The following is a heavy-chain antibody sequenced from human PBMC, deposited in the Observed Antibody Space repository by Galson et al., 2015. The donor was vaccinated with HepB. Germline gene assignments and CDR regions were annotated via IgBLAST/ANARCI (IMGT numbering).Heavy chain of an antibody. V-gene: IGHV4-34*01. Sequence: ETLSLTCAVYGASFSGYKWSWSRQPPGKGLEWIGEINHSGRTKYNPSLKSRVNISGDRSKNQFSLKVTSVTAADTAVYYCARDKDFLVGGLYGMDVWGQGTTVTVSS. D-gene: IGHD1-26*01. CDR3: ARDKDFLVGGLYGMDV. J-gene: IGHJ6*02. CDR2: INHSGRT. CDR1: GASFSGYK.